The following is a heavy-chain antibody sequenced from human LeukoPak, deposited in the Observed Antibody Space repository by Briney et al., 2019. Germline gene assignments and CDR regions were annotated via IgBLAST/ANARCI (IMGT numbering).Heavy chain of an antibody. CDR2: ISSSGSTI. CDR3: ARDLPAFWSGYQKRGCGMDV. J-gene: IGHJ6*02. Sequence: GGSLRLSCAASGFTFSDYYMSWIRQAPGKGLEWVSYISSSGSTIYYADSVKGRFTISRDNAKNSLYLQMNSLRAEDTAVYYCARDLPAFWSGYQKRGCGMDVWGQGTTVTVSS. CDR1: GFTFSDYY. V-gene: IGHV3-11*01. D-gene: IGHD3-3*01.